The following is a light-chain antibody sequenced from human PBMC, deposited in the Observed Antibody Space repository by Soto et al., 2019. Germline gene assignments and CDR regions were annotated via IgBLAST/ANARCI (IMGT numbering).Light chain of an antibody. V-gene: IGKV3-11*01. CDR3: QQRSNWPPIT. CDR1: QSVSSY. Sequence: EIVLTQSPATLSLSPGERATLSCRASQSVSSYLAWYQQKPGQAPRLLIYDASNRATGIPARFSGSGSGTDFTLTISRLEPEDFAVYYCQQRSNWPPITFCQWTRLEIK. J-gene: IGKJ5*01. CDR2: DAS.